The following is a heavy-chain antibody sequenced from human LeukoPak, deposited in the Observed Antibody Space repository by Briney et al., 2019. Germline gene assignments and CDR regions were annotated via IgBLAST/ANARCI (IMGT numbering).Heavy chain of an antibody. CDR1: GFTFSSYS. J-gene: IGHJ4*02. D-gene: IGHD3-10*01. CDR2: ISYDGSNT. CDR3: AKPYCYGSRSYMDY. Sequence: PGGSLRLSCAASGFTFSSYSMNWVRQAPGKGLEWVAAISYDGSNTYYADSVKGRFTISRDNSKNMLYLQMNSLRDEDTAVYYCAKPYCYGSRSYMDYWGQGTLVTVSS. V-gene: IGHV3-30*18.